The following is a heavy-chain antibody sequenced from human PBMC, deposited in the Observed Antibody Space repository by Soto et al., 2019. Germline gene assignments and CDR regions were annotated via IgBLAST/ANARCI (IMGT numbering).Heavy chain of an antibody. Sequence: QAQLVQSGAEMKKPGASVKVSCKATGYTFSAYTMNWVRQAPGQSLEWRGGINAGSGNTKYSQNFQGRVSITRDTSASTVYMELTGLTSEDTAVYYCARDTETLGPRANDALDIWGQGTMVTVSS. D-gene: IGHD3-3*02. J-gene: IGHJ3*02. CDR1: GYTFSAYT. CDR2: INAGSGNT. CDR3: ARDTETLGPRANDALDI. V-gene: IGHV1-3*01.